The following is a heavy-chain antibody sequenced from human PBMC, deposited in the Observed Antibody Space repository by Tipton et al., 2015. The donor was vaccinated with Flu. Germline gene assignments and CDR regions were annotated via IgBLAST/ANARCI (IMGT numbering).Heavy chain of an antibody. CDR1: GGSISSSSYY. CDR2: IYYSGST. CDR3: ARDSDIVVDNWFDP. V-gene: IGHV4-39*07. Sequence: LRLSCTASGGSISSSSYYWGWIRQPPGKGLEWIGSIYYSGSTYYNPSLKSRVTISVDTSKNQFSLKLSSVTAADTAVYYCARDSDIVVDNWFDPWGQGTLVTVSS. J-gene: IGHJ5*02. D-gene: IGHD2-15*01.